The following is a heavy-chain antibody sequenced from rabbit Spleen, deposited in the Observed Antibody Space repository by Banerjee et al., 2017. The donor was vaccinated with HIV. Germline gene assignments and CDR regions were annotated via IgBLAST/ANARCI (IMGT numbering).Heavy chain of an antibody. Sequence: QEQLVESGGGLVQPEGSLTLNCTASGFSFSSSYYMCWVRQAPGKGLELIACIYTSSGSTYYKTWVKGRFTISKTSSTTVTLQMTSLTAADTATYFCARDTSSSFSSYGMDLWGPGTLVTVS. CDR1: GFSFSSSYY. V-gene: IGHV1S45*01. CDR2: IYTSSGST. J-gene: IGHJ6*01. D-gene: IGHD1-1*01. CDR3: ARDTSSSFSSYGMDL.